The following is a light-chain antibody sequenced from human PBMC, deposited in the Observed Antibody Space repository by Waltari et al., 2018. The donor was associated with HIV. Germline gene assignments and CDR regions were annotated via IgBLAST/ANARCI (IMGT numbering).Light chain of an antibody. Sequence: QSVLTQPPSVSATPGQRVIISCSGNTSNIGSSSVNWYQQLPGTAPKLLIYRNNQRPSGVPDRFAGSKSGTSASLAIRGLQSEDEADYFCGAWDDSLNGVGFGGGTKLTVL. CDR1: TSNIGSSS. CDR2: RNN. V-gene: IGLV1-44*01. CDR3: GAWDDSLNGVG. J-gene: IGLJ2*01.